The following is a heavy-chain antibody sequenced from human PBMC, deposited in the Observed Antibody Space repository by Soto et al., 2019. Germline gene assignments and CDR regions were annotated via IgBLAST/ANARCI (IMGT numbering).Heavy chain of an antibody. J-gene: IGHJ6*02. CDR1: GYTFTSYA. CDR2: INAGSGNT. D-gene: IGHD2-15*01. Sequence: ASVKVSCKASGYTFTSYAMHWVRQAPGQRLEWMGWINAGSGNTKYSQKFQGRVTITRDTSASTAYMELSSLRSEDTAVYYCASDVCSGGSCYPNYYYYYGMDVWGQGTTVTVSS. CDR3: ASDVCSGGSCYPNYYYYYGMDV. V-gene: IGHV1-3*01.